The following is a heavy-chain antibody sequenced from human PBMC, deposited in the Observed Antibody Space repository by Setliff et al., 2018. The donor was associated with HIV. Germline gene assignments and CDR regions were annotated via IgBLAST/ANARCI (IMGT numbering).Heavy chain of an antibody. V-gene: IGHV4-31*03. CDR1: GGSISSGGYF. D-gene: IGHD3-22*01. CDR3: ARSGYTSGFYWVFGAFGV. Sequence: PSETLSLTCTVSGGSISSGGYFWSWIRQLPGKGLEWIGYIYYSGSTFYNPSLKSRVSISVDTAKNQFSLKLTSVTAADTAVYYCARSGYTSGFYWVFGAFGVWGQGKLVTVSS. CDR2: IYYSGST. J-gene: IGHJ3*01.